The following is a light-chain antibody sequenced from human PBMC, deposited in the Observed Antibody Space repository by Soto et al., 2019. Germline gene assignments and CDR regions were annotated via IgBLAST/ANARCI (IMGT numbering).Light chain of an antibody. CDR3: QQSYINPLT. V-gene: IGKV1-39*01. CDR1: QSIDGY. CDR2: AAH. J-gene: IGKJ4*01. Sequence: DIQMTQSPSSLSASVGDTVTITCRASQSIDGYLHWYQQREGRPPRPLIYAAHNLQSEVPSRFSGSGSGTDYILTITGLQPDDFATYFCQQSYINPLTFGGGTRVDIK.